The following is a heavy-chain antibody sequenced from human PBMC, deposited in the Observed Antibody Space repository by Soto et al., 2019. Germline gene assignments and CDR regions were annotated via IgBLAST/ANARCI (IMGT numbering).Heavy chain of an antibody. Sequence: GASVKVSCKASGVTFSSYAISWVRQAPGQGLEWMGGIIPIFGTANYAQKFQGRVTITADESTSTAYMELSSLRSEDTAVYYCASKVWRWLQLHAFDIWGQGTMVTVSS. CDR2: IIPIFGTA. D-gene: IGHD5-12*01. V-gene: IGHV1-69*13. CDR1: GVTFSSYA. CDR3: ASKVWRWLQLHAFDI. J-gene: IGHJ3*02.